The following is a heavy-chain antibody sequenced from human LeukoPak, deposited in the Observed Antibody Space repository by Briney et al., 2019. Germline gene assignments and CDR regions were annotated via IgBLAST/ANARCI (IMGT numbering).Heavy chain of an antibody. CDR2: VYSDGKT. V-gene: IGHV3-53*01. D-gene: IGHD5-24*01. CDR1: GFTVSTNY. Sequence: GGSLRLSCAASGFTVSTNYMSWARQAPGKGLEWVSVVYSDGKTCYADAVKGRFTISKDNSRNTLYLQMNSLRAEDTAVYYCAKGGVEMATIWTFDIWGQGTMVTVSS. J-gene: IGHJ3*02. CDR3: AKGGVEMATIWTFDI.